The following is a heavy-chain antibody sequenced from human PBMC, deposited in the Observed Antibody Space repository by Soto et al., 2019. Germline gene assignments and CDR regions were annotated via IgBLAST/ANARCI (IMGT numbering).Heavy chain of an antibody. CDR2: IYWDDDK. CDR3: AHESAVGNYFDY. V-gene: IGHV2-5*02. J-gene: IGHJ4*02. CDR1: GFALTTTGVG. D-gene: IGHD6-13*01. Sequence: QITLKESGPTLGKPTQTLTLTCTFSGFALTTTGVGGGWIRQPPGKALEWLGIIYWDDDKRYSPSLKNRLTITKDTSENQVVLTLTNMDPVDTATYYCAHESAVGNYFDYLGQGTLVTVSS.